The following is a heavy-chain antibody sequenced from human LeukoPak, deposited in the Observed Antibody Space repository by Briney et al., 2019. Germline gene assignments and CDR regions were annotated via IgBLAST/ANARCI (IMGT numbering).Heavy chain of an antibody. V-gene: IGHV3-23*01. D-gene: IGHD4-17*01. Sequence: PGGSLRLSCEASGFTFSVYAMSWLRQAPGKGLEWASLISATGAKTSYADSVKGRFTISRDNSRNMAFLQMHSLRAEDTAVYYCAKDRDGDFHFYLDVWGKGTTVSVSS. CDR3: AKDRDGDFHFYLDV. CDR1: GFTFSVYA. CDR2: ISATGAKT. J-gene: IGHJ6*04.